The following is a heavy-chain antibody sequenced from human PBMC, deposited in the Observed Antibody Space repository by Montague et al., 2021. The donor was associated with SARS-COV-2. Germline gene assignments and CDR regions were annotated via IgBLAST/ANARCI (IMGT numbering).Heavy chain of an antibody. CDR2: INHSGST. Sequence: SETLSLTCAVYGGSFSGYYWSWIRQPPGKGLEWIGEINHSGSTNYNPSLKSRVTISVDASKNQFSLKLSSVTAADTAVYYCARQSVNYYDSSGYPFDYWGQGTLVTVSS. V-gene: IGHV4-34*01. J-gene: IGHJ4*02. D-gene: IGHD3-22*01. CDR1: GGSFSGYY. CDR3: ARQSVNYYDSSGYPFDY.